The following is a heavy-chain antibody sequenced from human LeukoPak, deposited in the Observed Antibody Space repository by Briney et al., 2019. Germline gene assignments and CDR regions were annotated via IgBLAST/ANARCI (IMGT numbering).Heavy chain of an antibody. J-gene: IGHJ4*02. D-gene: IGHD2-15*01. CDR3: AREDCSGGSCYSYY. V-gene: IGHV4-59*01. CDR1: GGSISSYY. CDR2: IYYSGST. Sequence: SETLSLTCTVSGGSISSYYWSWIRQPPGKGLEWIGYIYYSGSTNYNPSLKSRVTISVDTSKNQLSLKLSSVTAADTAVYYCAREDCSGGSCYSYYWGQGTLVTVSS.